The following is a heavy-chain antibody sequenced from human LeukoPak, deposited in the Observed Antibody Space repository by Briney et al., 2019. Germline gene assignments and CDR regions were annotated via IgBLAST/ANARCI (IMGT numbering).Heavy chain of an antibody. D-gene: IGHD6-13*01. CDR3: AKAQPLVQQLVTPLDY. V-gene: IGHV3-30*02. CDR2: MRNDGSQI. CDR1: GFTFSDYD. Sequence: GGSLRLSCVASGFTFSDYDMHWVRQDPGKGLEWVASMRNDGSQIYYADSVKGRFTISRDNSKNTLYLQMNSLRVEDTAIYYCAKAQPLVQQLVTPLDYWGQGTLVTVSS. J-gene: IGHJ4*02.